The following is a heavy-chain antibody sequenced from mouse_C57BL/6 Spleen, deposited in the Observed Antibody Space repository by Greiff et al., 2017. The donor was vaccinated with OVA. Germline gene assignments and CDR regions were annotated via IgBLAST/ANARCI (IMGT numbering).Heavy chain of an antibody. Sequence: QVQLQQSGAELVRPGASVTLSCKASGYTFTDYEMHWVKQTPVHGLEWIGAIDPETGGPAYNQKFKGKATLPADKSSSTAYMELRSLTSEDSAVYYGTRGILRNYAMDYWGQGTSVTVSS. V-gene: IGHV1-15*01. D-gene: IGHD1-1*01. CDR2: IDPETGGP. CDR1: GYTFTDYE. J-gene: IGHJ4*01. CDR3: TRGILRNYAMDY.